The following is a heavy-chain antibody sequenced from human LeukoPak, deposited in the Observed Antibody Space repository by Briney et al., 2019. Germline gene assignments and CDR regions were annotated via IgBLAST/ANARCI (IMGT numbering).Heavy chain of an antibody. CDR3: ARDSRGYCSSTSCYNNWFDP. V-gene: IGHV1-18*01. Sequence: ASVKVSCKASGYTFTSYGISWVRQAPGQGLEWMGWISAYNGNTNCAQKLQGRVTMTTDTSTSTAYMELRSLRSDDTAVYYCARDSRGYCSSTSCYNNWFDPWGQGTLVTVSS. D-gene: IGHD2-2*02. CDR2: ISAYNGNT. CDR1: GYTFTSYG. J-gene: IGHJ5*02.